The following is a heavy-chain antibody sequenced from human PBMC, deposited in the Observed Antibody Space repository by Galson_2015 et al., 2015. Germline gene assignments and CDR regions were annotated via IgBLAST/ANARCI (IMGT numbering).Heavy chain of an antibody. J-gene: IGHJ4*02. D-gene: IGHD6-19*01. V-gene: IGHV4-61*01. Sequence: ETLSLTCTVSGGSVSSGSYYWSWIRQPPGKGLEWIGYIYYSGITNYKPSLKSRVTISVDTSKNQISLKLSSVTTADTAVYYCARAPYSSGVLFDYWGQGTLVTVSS. CDR1: GGSVSSGSYY. CDR2: IYYSGIT. CDR3: ARAPYSSGVLFDY.